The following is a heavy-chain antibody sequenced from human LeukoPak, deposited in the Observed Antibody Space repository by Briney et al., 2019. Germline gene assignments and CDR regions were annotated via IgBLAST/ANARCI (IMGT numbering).Heavy chain of an antibody. Sequence: PEASVKVSCKASGGTFSSYAISWVRQAPGQRLEWMGWINAGNGNTKYSQKFQGRVTITRDTSASTAYMELSSLRSEDTAVYYCARVGSGSYPFDYWGQGTLVTVSS. CDR1: GGTFSSYA. V-gene: IGHV1-3*01. CDR2: INAGNGNT. CDR3: ARVGSGSYPFDY. J-gene: IGHJ4*02. D-gene: IGHD1-26*01.